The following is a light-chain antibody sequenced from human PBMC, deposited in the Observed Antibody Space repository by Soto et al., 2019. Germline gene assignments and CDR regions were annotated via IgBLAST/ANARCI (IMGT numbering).Light chain of an antibody. Sequence: DIQMTQSPSSLSASVGDTFTIACLSSQDINIYLACFQQRPGKAPRSLISAASTLQSGVPSKFSGSGSGTDFTLTTSSLQPEDFATYYCQQYKTYPLTLGGGTKVDI. CDR1: QDINIY. J-gene: IGKJ4*01. V-gene: IGKV1-16*02. CDR3: QQYKTYPLT. CDR2: AAS.